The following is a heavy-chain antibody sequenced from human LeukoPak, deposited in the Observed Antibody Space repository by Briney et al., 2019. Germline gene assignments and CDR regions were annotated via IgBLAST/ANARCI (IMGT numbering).Heavy chain of an antibody. CDR3: ARGRTFDN. CDR2: IYDRGST. CDR1: GGSISSYY. J-gene: IGHJ4*02. Sequence: NPSETLSLTCTVSGGSISSYYWSWIRQPPGKGLEWIGNIYDRGSTKYNPSLKSRVTISVDTSKNQFSLRLSSVTAADTAVYYCARGRTFDNWSQGTLVTVSS. V-gene: IGHV4-59*01.